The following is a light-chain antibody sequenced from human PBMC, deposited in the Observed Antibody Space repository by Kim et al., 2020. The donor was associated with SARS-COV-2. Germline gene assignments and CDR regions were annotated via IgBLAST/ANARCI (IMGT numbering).Light chain of an antibody. J-gene: IGLJ3*02. V-gene: IGLV3-1*01. CDR3: QAWDSSCWV. CDR2: QGS. CDR1: RLGDTS. Sequence: PGQTASVTCSGERLGDTSACWYPQKPGQSPVLVIFQGSKGPPGIPERFSGSNTGNTATLTISAAQAMDEAEYYCQAWDSSCWVFGGGTQLTVL.